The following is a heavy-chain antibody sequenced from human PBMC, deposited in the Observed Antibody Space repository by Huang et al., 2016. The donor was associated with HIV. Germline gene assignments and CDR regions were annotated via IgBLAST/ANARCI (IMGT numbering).Heavy chain of an antibody. D-gene: IGHD1-26*01. Sequence: VQLVESGGGVVQPGRSLRFACAASGFSFSTYGLHWVRQAPGKGLEWVAVISYDGSNKYYAHSVKGRFTISRDTSENKVYLKMNSLRHEDTAVYYCAKDGADEEWDIDYWGQGTLVTVSS. CDR3: AKDGADEEWDIDY. J-gene: IGHJ4*02. CDR2: ISYDGSNK. CDR1: GFSFSTYG. V-gene: IGHV3-30*18.